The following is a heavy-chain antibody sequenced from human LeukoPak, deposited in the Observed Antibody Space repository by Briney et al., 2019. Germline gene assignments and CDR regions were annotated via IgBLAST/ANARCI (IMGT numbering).Heavy chain of an antibody. Sequence: ASVKVSCKVSGYTLTELSMHWVRQAPGKGLEWMGGFDPEDGETIYAQKFQGRVTMTEDTSTDTAYMELSSLRSEDTAVYYCATGSGYCTNGVCYTNAFDIGGQGTMVTVSS. CDR1: GYTLTELS. J-gene: IGHJ3*02. CDR3: ATGSGYCTNGVCYTNAFDI. CDR2: FDPEDGET. V-gene: IGHV1-24*01. D-gene: IGHD2-8*01.